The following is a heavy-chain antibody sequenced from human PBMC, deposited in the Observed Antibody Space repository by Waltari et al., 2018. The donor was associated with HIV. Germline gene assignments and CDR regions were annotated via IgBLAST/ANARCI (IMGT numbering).Heavy chain of an antibody. CDR1: GFSFSSHC. J-gene: IGHJ4*02. CDR2: INGDGSGT. V-gene: IGHV3-74*01. D-gene: IGHD4-17*01. Sequence: EVQLVESGGGLVQAGGSLRLSCAASGFSFSSHCMHWVRQAPGKGLVWVARINGDGSGTSYADSVRGRFSISRENAENSLHLHMNSVRPEDTGLYYCTREGVETTAPADYWGQGTLVTVSS. CDR3: TREGVETTAPADY.